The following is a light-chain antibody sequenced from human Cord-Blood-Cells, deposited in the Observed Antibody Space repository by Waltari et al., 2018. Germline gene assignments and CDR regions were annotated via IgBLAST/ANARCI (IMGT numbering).Light chain of an antibody. CDR2: GAS. V-gene: IGKV3-15*01. CDR3: QQYNNWPPQYT. CDR1: QSVSSN. Sequence: EIVMTQSPATLSVSPEERATLSCRASQSVSSNLAWYQQKPGQAPRLLIYGASTRATGIPARFSGSGSGTEFTLTISSLQSEDFAVYYCQQYNNWPPQYTFGQGTKLEIK. J-gene: IGKJ2*01.